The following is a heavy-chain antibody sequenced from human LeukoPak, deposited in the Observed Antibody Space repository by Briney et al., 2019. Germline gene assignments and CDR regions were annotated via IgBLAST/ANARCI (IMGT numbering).Heavy chain of an antibody. CDR1: GGSISSYY. J-gene: IGHJ4*02. D-gene: IGHD4-17*01. V-gene: IGHV4-59*01. CDR2: IYYRWST. Sequence: SQTLSLTCTVSGGSISSYYCSWIRQPPGKGLEWMWYIYYRWSTNHNPSLKGRVTISVDTSKNQFSLKLSPVTAADTAVYYCARALATVFDYWGQGTLVTVSS. CDR3: ARALATVFDY.